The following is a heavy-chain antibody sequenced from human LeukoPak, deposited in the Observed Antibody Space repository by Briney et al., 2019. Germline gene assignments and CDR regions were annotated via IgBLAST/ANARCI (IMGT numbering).Heavy chain of an antibody. CDR2: ISSSNSTI. CDR3: ARDRGAVALDAFDI. Sequence: GGSLRLSCAASGFTFSSYSMNWVRQAPGKGLEWVSYISSSNSTIYYADSVKGRFTISRDNAKNSLYLQMNSLRAEDTAVYYCARDRGAVALDAFDIWGQGTMVTVSS. D-gene: IGHD6-19*01. V-gene: IGHV3-48*01. CDR1: GFTFSSYS. J-gene: IGHJ3*02.